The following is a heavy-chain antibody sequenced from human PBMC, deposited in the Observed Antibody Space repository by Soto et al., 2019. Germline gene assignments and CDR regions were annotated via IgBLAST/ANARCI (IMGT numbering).Heavy chain of an antibody. V-gene: IGHV4-30-4*01. J-gene: IGHJ4*02. D-gene: IGHD6-13*01. CDR2: IYYSGRT. CDR1: GGSMSSGEYY. Sequence: SETLSLTCTVSGGSMSSGEYYWSWIRQPPGKGLEWIGYIYYSGRTYYNPSLKSRVTISVDTSKNQFSLKLSSVTAADTAVYYCARLGLSGVSSSWFPFDYWGQGTLVTVSS. CDR3: ARLGLSGVSSSWFPFDY.